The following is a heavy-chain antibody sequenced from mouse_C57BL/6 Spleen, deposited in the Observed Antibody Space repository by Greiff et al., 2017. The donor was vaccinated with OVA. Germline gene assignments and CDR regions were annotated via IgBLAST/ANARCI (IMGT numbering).Heavy chain of an antibody. D-gene: IGHD4-1*01. CDR2: ISSGSSTI. Sequence: GFTFSDYGMHWVRQAPEKGLEWVAYISSGSSTIYYADTVKGRFTISRDNAKNTLFLQMTSLRSEDTAMYYCARTGTGGYFDVWGTGTTVTVSS. J-gene: IGHJ1*03. CDR3: ARTGTGGYFDV. V-gene: IGHV5-17*01. CDR1: GFTFSDYG.